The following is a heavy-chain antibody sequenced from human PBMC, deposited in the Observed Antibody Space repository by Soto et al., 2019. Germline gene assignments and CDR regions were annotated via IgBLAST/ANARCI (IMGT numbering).Heavy chain of an antibody. CDR3: ARDLTALDY. D-gene: IGHD5-18*01. CDR2: IKADGSAE. CDR1: GLTFSNYW. V-gene: IGHV3-7*03. J-gene: IGHJ4*02. Sequence: GGSLRLSCAASGLTFSNYWMSWVRQAPGKGLEWVAHIKADGSAENYVDSVKGRFTISRDNAKNSLYLQINSLRVDDTAVYYCARDLTALDYWGQGALVTVSS.